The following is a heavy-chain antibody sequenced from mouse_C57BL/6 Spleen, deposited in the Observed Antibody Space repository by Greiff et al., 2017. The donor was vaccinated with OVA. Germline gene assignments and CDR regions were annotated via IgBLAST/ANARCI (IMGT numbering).Heavy chain of an antibody. CDR3: AKREGSYYYAMDY. V-gene: IGHV2-5*01. J-gene: IGHJ4*01. Sequence: VQLQQSGPGLVQPSQSLSITCTVSGFSLTSYGVHWVRQSPGKGLEWLGVIWRGGSTDYNAAFMSRLSITKDNSKSQVFFKMNSLQADDTAIYYCAKREGSYYYAMDYWGQGTSVTVSS. CDR1: GFSLTSYG. CDR2: IWRGGST.